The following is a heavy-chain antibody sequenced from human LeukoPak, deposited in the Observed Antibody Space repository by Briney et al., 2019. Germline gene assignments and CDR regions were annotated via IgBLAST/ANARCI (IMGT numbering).Heavy chain of an antibody. J-gene: IGHJ4*02. D-gene: IGHD2-2*01. CDR1: RFTFSSYA. CDR3: AKLDTPAAIAPYYFDY. V-gene: IGHV3-23*01. CDR2: ISGSGGST. Sequence: GGSLRLSCAASRFTFSSYAMSWVRQAPGKGLEWVSTISGSGGSTYYADSVKGRFTISRDNSKNTLYLQMNSLRAEDTAVYYCAKLDTPAAIAPYYFDYWGRGTLVTVSS.